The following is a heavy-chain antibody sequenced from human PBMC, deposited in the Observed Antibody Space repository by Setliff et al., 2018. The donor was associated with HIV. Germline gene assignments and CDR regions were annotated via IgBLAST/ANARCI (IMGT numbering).Heavy chain of an antibody. D-gene: IGHD1-26*01. Sequence: AGGSLRLSCAASGFTFSDYGIPWVRQAPGKGLEWVALISYDGSNKYYAGTVKGRFTISRDNSKNTLYLQMNSLRAEDTAVYFCTVSREEFDYWGQGTLVTVSS. V-gene: IGHV3-30*03. CDR1: GFTFSDYG. J-gene: IGHJ4*02. CDR3: TVSREEFDY. CDR2: ISYDGSNK.